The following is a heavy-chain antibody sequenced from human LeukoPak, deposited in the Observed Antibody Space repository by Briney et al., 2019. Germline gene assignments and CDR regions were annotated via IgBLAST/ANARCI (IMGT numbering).Heavy chain of an antibody. CDR3: ARDEPTVTTGPPVGS. D-gene: IGHD4-17*01. CDR2: IGTSNGKI. CDR1: GFNSSSYS. Sequence: PGGSLRLSCAASGFNSSSYSMNWVRQAPGKGLEWVSYIGTSNGKISYADSVRGRFTVSRDSAKNSLYLQMNSLRAEDTAVYYCARDEPTVTTGPPVGSWGQGTLVTVSS. J-gene: IGHJ4*02. V-gene: IGHV3-48*04.